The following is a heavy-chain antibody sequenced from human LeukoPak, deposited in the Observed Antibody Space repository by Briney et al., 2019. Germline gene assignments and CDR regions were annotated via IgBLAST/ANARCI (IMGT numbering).Heavy chain of an antibody. V-gene: IGHV1-3*01. CDR2: INAGNGNT. CDR1: GYTFTSYA. Sequence: ASVKVSCKASGYTFTSYAMHWVRQAPGQRLEWMGWINAGNGNTKYSQKFQGRVTITRDTSASTAYMELSSLRSEGTAVYYCARSYGGYCSGGSCYSIDYWGQGTLVTVSS. J-gene: IGHJ4*02. CDR3: ARSYGGYCSGGSCYSIDY. D-gene: IGHD2-15*01.